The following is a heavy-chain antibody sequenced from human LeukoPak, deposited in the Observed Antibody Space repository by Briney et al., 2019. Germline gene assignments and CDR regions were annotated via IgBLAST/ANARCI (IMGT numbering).Heavy chain of an antibody. Sequence: SETLSLTCTVSGSSISSSDYYWGWLRQPPGKGLEWIGSVYYSGSTYYNPSLKSRVTISVDTSRTHFSLKLSSVTAADTAVYYCARQYGSSPIDYWGQGTLVTVSS. D-gene: IGHD6-13*01. CDR3: ARQYGSSPIDY. V-gene: IGHV4-39*01. CDR1: GSSISSSDYY. CDR2: VYYSGST. J-gene: IGHJ4*02.